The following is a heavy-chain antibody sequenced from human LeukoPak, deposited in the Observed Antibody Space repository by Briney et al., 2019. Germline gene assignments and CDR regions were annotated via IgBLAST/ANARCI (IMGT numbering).Heavy chain of an antibody. CDR3: ASGPVRVPTYYDYVWGSYPDY. Sequence: RGALRLSCVDSGVIFSSYAMRWGRHAPGEGVGWGAVISYDGSNKYYADSVKGRFTISRDNSKNTLYLQMNSLRAEDTAVYYCASGPVRVPTYYDYVWGSYPDYWGQGTLVTVSS. CDR1: GVIFSSYA. J-gene: IGHJ4*02. V-gene: IGHV3-30*04. CDR2: ISYDGSNK. D-gene: IGHD3-16*02.